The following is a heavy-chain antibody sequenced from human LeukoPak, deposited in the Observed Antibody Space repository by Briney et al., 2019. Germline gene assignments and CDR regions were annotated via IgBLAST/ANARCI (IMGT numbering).Heavy chain of an antibody. Sequence: GGSLRLSCAASGFTFSSYAMSWVRQAPGKGLEWVSAISGSGGSTYYADSVKGRFTISRDNSKNTLYLQMNSLRAEDTAVYYCAKDPLDSSSWYYYYYYMDVWGKGTTVTVSS. CDR1: GFTFSSYA. J-gene: IGHJ6*03. V-gene: IGHV3-23*01. D-gene: IGHD6-13*01. CDR3: AKDPLDSSSWYYYYYYMDV. CDR2: ISGSGGST.